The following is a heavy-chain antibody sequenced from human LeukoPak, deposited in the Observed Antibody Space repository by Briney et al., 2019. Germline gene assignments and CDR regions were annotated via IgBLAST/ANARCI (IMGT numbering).Heavy chain of an antibody. Sequence: SETLSLTCTVSGGSISSYYWSWIRQPAGKGLEWIGRIYTSASTNYNPSLKSRVTMSVDTSKNQFSLKLSSVTAADTAVYYCARVQWFGDHYYFDYWGQGTLVTVSS. CDR3: ARVQWFGDHYYFDY. CDR1: GGSISSYY. J-gene: IGHJ4*02. D-gene: IGHD3-10*01. CDR2: IYTSAST. V-gene: IGHV4-4*07.